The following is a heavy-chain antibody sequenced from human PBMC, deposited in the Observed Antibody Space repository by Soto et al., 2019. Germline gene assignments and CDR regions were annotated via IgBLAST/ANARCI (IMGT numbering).Heavy chain of an antibody. CDR1: GGSISSGDYY. CDR2: IYYRGST. CDR3: ARKDCSSAGCYFA. D-gene: IGHD2-2*01. V-gene: IGHV4-30-4*01. J-gene: IGHJ4*02. Sequence: QVQLQESGPGLVKPSQTLSLTCTVSGGSISSGDYYWSWIRQPPGKGLEWIGYIYYRGSTYYNPSLKSRVTISVDTSKSQFSLTVSSVTAADTAVYYCARKDCSSAGCYFAWRQGTLVTVSS.